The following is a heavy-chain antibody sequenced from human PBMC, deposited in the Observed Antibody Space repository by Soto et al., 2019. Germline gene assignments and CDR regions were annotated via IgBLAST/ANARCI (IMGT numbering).Heavy chain of an antibody. J-gene: IGHJ6*02. V-gene: IGHV6-1*01. CDR3: ARDGGKHQLVSYYYYGMDV. D-gene: IGHD6-13*01. CDR1: GDSVSSNSAA. Sequence: QTLSLTCAISGDSVSSNSAAWNWIRQSPSRGLEWLGRTYYRSKWYNDYAVSVKSRITINPDTSKNQFSLQLNSVTPEDTAVYYCARDGGKHQLVSYYYYGMDVWGQGTTVTVSS. CDR2: TYYRSKWYN.